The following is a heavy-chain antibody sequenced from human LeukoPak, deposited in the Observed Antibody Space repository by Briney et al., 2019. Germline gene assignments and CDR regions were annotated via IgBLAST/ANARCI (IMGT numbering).Heavy chain of an antibody. Sequence: PSETLSLTCTVSGGSISSSSYYWSWIRQPPGKGLEWIGYIYYSGSTNYNPSLKSRVTISVDTSKNQFSLKLSSVTAADTAVYYCARGGAGLDEGVIAAAVWFDPWGQGTLVTVSS. CDR2: IYYSGST. V-gene: IGHV4-61*01. CDR1: GGSISSSSYY. J-gene: IGHJ5*02. D-gene: IGHD6-13*01. CDR3: ARGGAGLDEGVIAAAVWFDP.